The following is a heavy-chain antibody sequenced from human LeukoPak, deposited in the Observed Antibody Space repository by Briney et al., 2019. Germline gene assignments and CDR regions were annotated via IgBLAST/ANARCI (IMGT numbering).Heavy chain of an antibody. CDR3: ARDRDYGDYERAGDYFDH. CDR2: IYYSGST. CDR1: GGSISSGGYY. J-gene: IGHJ4*02. Sequence: SETLSLTCTVSGGSISSGGYYWSWIRQHPGKGLEWIGYIYYSGSTYYNPSLKSRVTISVDTSKNQFSLKLSSVTAADTAVYYCARDRDYGDYERAGDYFDHWGQGTLVTVSS. D-gene: IGHD4-17*01. V-gene: IGHV4-31*03.